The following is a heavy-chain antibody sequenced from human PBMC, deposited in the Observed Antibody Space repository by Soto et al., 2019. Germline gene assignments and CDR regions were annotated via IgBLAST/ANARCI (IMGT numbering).Heavy chain of an antibody. D-gene: IGHD6-19*01. J-gene: IGHJ4*02. V-gene: IGHV3-21*01. CDR3: ARVLTVAGNDY. CDR1: GFIFSSYS. CDR2: ISSRSSDI. Sequence: EVQLVESGGGLVKSGGSLRLSCAASGFIFSSYSMNWVRQAPGKGLEWVSSISSRSSDIFYADSVKDRFTISRNNTKNSLYLQMNSLRDDDTAVYYCARVLTVAGNDYRRQGTLVTVSS.